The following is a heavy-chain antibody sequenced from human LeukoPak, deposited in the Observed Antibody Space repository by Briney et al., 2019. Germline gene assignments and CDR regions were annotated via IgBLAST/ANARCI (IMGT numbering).Heavy chain of an antibody. CDR3: ARGASIAVAGPAWYFGL. D-gene: IGHD6-19*01. V-gene: IGHV4-61*02. CDR2: IYTSGST. Sequence: PSETLSLTCTVSGGSISSGSYYWSWIRQPAGKGLEWIGRIYTSGSTNYNPSLKSRVTISVDTSKNQFSLKLSSVTAADTAVYYCARGASIAVAGPAWYFGLWGRGTLVTVSS. J-gene: IGHJ2*01. CDR1: GGSISSGSYY.